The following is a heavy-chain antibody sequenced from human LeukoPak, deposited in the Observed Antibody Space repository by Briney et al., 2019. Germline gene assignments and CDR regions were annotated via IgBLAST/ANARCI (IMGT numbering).Heavy chain of an antibody. D-gene: IGHD2-8*01. CDR2: ISAYNGNT. J-gene: IGHJ4*02. CDR1: GYTFTSYG. CDR3: ARAPVLMVYAPIDY. Sequence: ASVKVSCKASGYTFTSYGISWVRQAPGQGLEWMGWISAYNGNTNYTQKLQGRVTMTTDTSTSTAYMELRSLRSDDTAVYYCARAPVLMVYAPIDYWGQGTLVTVSS. V-gene: IGHV1-18*01.